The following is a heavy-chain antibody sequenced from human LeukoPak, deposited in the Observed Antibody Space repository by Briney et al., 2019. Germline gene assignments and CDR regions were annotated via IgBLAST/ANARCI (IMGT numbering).Heavy chain of an antibody. Sequence: SETLSLTCTVSGGSISSYYWSWIRQPPGKGLEWIGYIHYSGSTNYNPSLKSRITISVDTSKNQSSLKLSSVTAADTAVYYCARRAWDNWFDPWGQGTLVTVSS. V-gene: IGHV4-59*08. CDR3: ARRAWDNWFDP. J-gene: IGHJ5*02. CDR2: IHYSGST. D-gene: IGHD7-27*01. CDR1: GGSISSYY.